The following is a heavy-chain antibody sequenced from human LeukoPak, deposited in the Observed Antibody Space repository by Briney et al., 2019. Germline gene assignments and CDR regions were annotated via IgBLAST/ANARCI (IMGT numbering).Heavy chain of an antibody. V-gene: IGHV3-48*01. CDR2: ISSSSTI. CDR3: ARENSMTTEYYYYMDV. CDR1: GFTFSSYS. D-gene: IGHD4-11*01. J-gene: IGHJ6*03. Sequence: PGGSLRLSCAASGFTFSSYSMNWVRQAPGKGLEWVSYISSSSTIYYADSVKGRFTISRDNAKNSLYLQMNSLRAEDTAVYYCARENSMTTEYYYYMDVWGKGTTVTVSS.